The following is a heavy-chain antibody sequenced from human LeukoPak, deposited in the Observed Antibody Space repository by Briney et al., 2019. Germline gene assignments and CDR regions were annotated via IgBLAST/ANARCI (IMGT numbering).Heavy chain of an antibody. J-gene: IGHJ4*02. CDR3: VHCSSTSCYGGFDY. V-gene: IGHV3-11*01. CDR1: GFTFSDYY. D-gene: IGHD2-2*01. Sequence: GGSLRLSCAASGFTFSDYYMSWIRQAPGKGLEWVSYISSSGSTIYYADSVKGRFTISRDNAKNSLYLQMNSLRAEDTAVYYCVHCSSTSCYGGFDYWGQGTLVTVSS. CDR2: ISSSGSTI.